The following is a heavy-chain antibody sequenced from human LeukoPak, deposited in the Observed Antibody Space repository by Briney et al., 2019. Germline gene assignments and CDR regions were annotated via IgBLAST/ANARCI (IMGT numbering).Heavy chain of an antibody. V-gene: IGHV1-2*02. D-gene: IGHD1-26*01. J-gene: IGHJ4*02. Sequence: ASVKVSCKASGYTFTGYYMHWVRQAPGQGLEWMGWINPNSGGTSYAQKFQGRVTMTRDTSISTAYMELSRLRSDDTAVYYCARWAVGATGLEDYWGQGTLVTVSS. CDR3: ARWAVGATGLEDY. CDR1: GYTFTGYY. CDR2: INPNSGGT.